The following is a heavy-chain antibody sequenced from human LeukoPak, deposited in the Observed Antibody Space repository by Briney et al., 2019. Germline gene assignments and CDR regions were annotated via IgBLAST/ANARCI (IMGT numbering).Heavy chain of an antibody. Sequence: GASVKVSCKASGYTFTGFDMHWVRQASGQGLEWMGWINPNSGGTNYAQKFQGRVTMTRDTSISTAYMEVSSLRSEDTAVHYCARAIWSGYYIDAFDIWGQGTMVTVSS. CDR1: GYTFTGFD. CDR3: ARAIWSGYYIDAFDI. D-gene: IGHD3-3*01. J-gene: IGHJ3*02. V-gene: IGHV1-2*02. CDR2: INPNSGGT.